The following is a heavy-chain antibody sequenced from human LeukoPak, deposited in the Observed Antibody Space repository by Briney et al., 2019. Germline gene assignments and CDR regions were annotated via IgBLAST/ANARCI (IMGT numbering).Heavy chain of an antibody. CDR1: GFSFSNAW. D-gene: IGHD3-3*01. CDR2: IKSKTHGGTT. J-gene: IGHJ4*02. Sequence: KTGGSLRLXCAASGFSFSNAWMSWVRQAPGKGLEWVGRIKSKTHGGTTDYAAPVKGRFTISRDDSKDTLYLQMNALKTEDTAVYYCSTDEWSWGQGTLVTVSS. CDR3: STDEWS. V-gene: IGHV3-15*01.